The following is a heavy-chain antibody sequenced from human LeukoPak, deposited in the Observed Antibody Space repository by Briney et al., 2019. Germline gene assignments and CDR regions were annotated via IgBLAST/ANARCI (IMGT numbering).Heavy chain of an antibody. CDR3: ARGSNTGYSIDS. J-gene: IGHJ4*02. D-gene: IGHD3-9*01. CDR1: GFSFSSYG. CDR2: IWYDGSNE. Sequence: GRSLRLSCAVSGFSFSSYGMHWVRQAPGKGLEWVAVIWYDGSNENYPDSVKSRFSISRDNSKNTLYLQMNSLRAEDTAMYFCARGSNTGYSIDSWGQGTLVTVSS. V-gene: IGHV3-33*01.